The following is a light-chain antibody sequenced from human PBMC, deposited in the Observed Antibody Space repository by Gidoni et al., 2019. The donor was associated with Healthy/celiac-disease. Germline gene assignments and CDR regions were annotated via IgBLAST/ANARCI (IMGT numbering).Light chain of an antibody. V-gene: IGKV3-20*01. CDR2: GAS. CDR3: QLYGSSFMYT. Sequence: DIALTQSTGHLSLSPWERATLSCRVSQSVSSSYLAVYQQNPAHAHRLLIYGASSRATGIPDILSGSVSGTDLTLTISTLVPKDFTVYHCQLYGSSFMYTFGQGTKSGDQT. J-gene: IGKJ2*01. CDR1: QSVSSSY.